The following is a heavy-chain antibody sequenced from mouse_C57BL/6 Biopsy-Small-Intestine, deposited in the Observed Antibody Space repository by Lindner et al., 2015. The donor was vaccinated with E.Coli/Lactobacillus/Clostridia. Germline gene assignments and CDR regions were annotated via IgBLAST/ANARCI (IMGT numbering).Heavy chain of an antibody. CDR3: ARDSSSWFYYFYGMDV. CDR1: GYTFTSYG. J-gene: IGHJ1*01. Sequence: SVKVSCKASGYTFTSYGISWVRQAPGQGLEWMGWISAYNDNTHYAQKFQDRVTMTKDTSTGTAYMELLSLRSDDTATYFCARDSSSWFYYFYGMDVWGQGTTVTVSA. D-gene: IGHD1-1*02. CDR2: ISAYNDNT. V-gene: IGHV1-85*01.